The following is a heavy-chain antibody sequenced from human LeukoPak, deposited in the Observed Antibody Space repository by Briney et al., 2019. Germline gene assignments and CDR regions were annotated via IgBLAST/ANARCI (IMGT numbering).Heavy chain of an antibody. J-gene: IGHJ5*02. V-gene: IGHV4-34*01. CDR3: ARGRYNRVGGFDP. CDR1: GGSFSGYY. D-gene: IGHD1-1*01. CDR2: INHSGST. Sequence: PSETLSLTCAVFGGSFSGYYWSWIRQPPGKGLEWIGEINHSGSTYYNPSLKSRVTISVDTSKNQFSLKLSSVTAADTAVYYCARGRYNRVGGFDPWGQGTLVTVSS.